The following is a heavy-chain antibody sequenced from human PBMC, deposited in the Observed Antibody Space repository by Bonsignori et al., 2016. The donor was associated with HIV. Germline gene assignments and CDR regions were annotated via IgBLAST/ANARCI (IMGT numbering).Heavy chain of an antibody. CDR3: ASFLSLSGGNDY. Sequence: WIRQPPGKGLVWVSRINSDGSSTSYADSVKGRFTISRDNAKNTLYLQMNSLRAEDTAVYYCASFLSLSGGNDYWGQGTLVTVSS. V-gene: IGHV3-74*01. CDR2: INSDGSST. J-gene: IGHJ4*02. D-gene: IGHD2-15*01.